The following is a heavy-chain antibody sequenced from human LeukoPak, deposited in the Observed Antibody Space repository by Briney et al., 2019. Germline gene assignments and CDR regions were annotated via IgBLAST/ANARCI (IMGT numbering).Heavy chain of an antibody. CDR1: GLNFGDYA. CDR2: ISWNSGSI. J-gene: IGHJ5*02. Sequence: GRSLSLSCEAYGLNFGDYAMHWFRQAPGRGLEWVSGISWNSGSIGYADSVKGRFTISRDNAKNSLYLQMNSLRAEDTALYYCAKGGIAVTWGQGTLVTVSS. CDR3: AKGGIAVT. V-gene: IGHV3-9*01. D-gene: IGHD6-19*01.